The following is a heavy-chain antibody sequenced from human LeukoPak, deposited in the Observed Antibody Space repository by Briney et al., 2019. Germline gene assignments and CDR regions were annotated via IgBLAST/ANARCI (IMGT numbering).Heavy chain of an antibody. CDR1: GFTVSSNY. Sequence: PGGSLRLSCAASGFTVSSNYMSWVRQAPGKGLEWVSVIYSGGSTYYSGSVNGRFTISRDNSKNTLYLQMTSLRAEDTAVYYCARGGGYYDSSGYSWDYWGQGTLVTVSS. CDR2: IYSGGST. J-gene: IGHJ4*02. V-gene: IGHV3-66*02. CDR3: ARGGGYYDSSGYSWDY. D-gene: IGHD3-22*01.